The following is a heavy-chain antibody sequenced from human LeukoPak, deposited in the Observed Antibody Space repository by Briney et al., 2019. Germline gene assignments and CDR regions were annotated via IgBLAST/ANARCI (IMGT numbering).Heavy chain of an antibody. V-gene: IGHV3-48*02. CDR1: GFTFSSYT. CDR2: IGKTSSAI. D-gene: IGHD5/OR15-5a*01. CDR3: AGNSVYGYFEY. Sequence: GGSLRLSCAASGFTFSSYTMNWVRQAPGKGGEGVSYIGKTSSAIYYADSVKGRFTMSRDNAKSSLYLQMISLRDEDTAVYYCAGNSVYGYFEYWGQGALVTVSS. J-gene: IGHJ4*02.